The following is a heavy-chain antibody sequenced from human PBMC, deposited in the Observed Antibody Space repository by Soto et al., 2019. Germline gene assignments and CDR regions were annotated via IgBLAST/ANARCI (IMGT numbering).Heavy chain of an antibody. D-gene: IGHD3-10*01. CDR2: VYSGGTT. Sequence: EVQLVESGGGLVQPGGSLRLSCAASGFTVSTYYMNWGRQAPGEGLEWVSVVYSGGTTYYADSVRGRFTISRDNSKSTLFLQMSSLRAEDTAVYYCARGRSASSDFDSWGQGTLVTVSS. CDR1: GFTVSTYY. CDR3: ARGRSASSDFDS. V-gene: IGHV3-66*01. J-gene: IGHJ4*02.